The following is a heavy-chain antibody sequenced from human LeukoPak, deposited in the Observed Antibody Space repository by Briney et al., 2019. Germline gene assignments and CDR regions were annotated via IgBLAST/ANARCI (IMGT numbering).Heavy chain of an antibody. CDR2: INPNSGGT. D-gene: IGHD6-13*01. CDR3: AREWYSNSFDI. CDR1: GGTFISYA. J-gene: IGHJ3*02. Sequence: ASVKVSCKASGGTFISYAISWVRQAPGQGLEWMGWINPNSGGTNYAQKFQGRVTMTRDTSISTAYMELSRLRSDDTAVYYCAREWYSNSFDIWGQGTMVTVSS. V-gene: IGHV1-2*02.